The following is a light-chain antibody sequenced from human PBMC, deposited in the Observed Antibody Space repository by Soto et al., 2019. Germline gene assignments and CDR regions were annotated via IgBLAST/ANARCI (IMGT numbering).Light chain of an antibody. V-gene: IGKV3-20*01. CDR3: QQYGNSRGT. Sequence: DIVLTQSPGTLSLSPGDRATLSCRASQSVSTIYLAWYQQKPGQAPRLLIYGASSRATGIPDRFSGSGSGTDFTLTISGLEPEDFAVYYCQQYGNSRGTFGQGTKVDIK. CDR1: QSVSTIY. J-gene: IGKJ1*01. CDR2: GAS.